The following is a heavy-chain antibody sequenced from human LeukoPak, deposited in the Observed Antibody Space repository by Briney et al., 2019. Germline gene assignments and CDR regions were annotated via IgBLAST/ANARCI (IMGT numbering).Heavy chain of an antibody. CDR2: ISASNGNT. D-gene: IGHD3-9*01. Sequence: ASVKVSCKASGYTCTSYGISWVRQAPGQGLEWMGWISASNGNTNYAQKLQGRVTMTTDTSTSTAYMELRSLRSDDTAVYYCAREKEWTYYDMLTGYSDPHSKNAFDIWGQGTVVTVSS. V-gene: IGHV1-18*01. J-gene: IGHJ3*02. CDR3: AREKEWTYYDMLTGYSDPHSKNAFDI. CDR1: GYTCTSYG.